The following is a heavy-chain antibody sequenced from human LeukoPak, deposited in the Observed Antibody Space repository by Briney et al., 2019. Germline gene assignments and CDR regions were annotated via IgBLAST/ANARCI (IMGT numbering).Heavy chain of an antibody. D-gene: IGHD6-13*01. V-gene: IGHV5-51*01. CDR2: IRPRDSDT. Sequence: GESLKISCKGSGYSFTSYWIAWVRQMPGEGLAWMGIIRPRDSDTRYSPSFQGQVTISADKSINTAYLQWSSLKASDTAMYYCARHRYSSSWTDFDSWGQGTLVTVSS. CDR3: ARHRYSSSWTDFDS. CDR1: GYSFTSYW. J-gene: IGHJ4*02.